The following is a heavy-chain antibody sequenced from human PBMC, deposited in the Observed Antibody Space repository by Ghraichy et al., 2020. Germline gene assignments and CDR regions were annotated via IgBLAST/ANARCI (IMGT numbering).Heavy chain of an antibody. CDR3: ARDPSKSLLGSYPDY. Sequence: ASVKVSCKASGYTFTSHGISWVRQAPGQGLEWMGWISAYNGNTNYAQKLQGRVTMTTDTSTSTAYMELRSLRSDDTAVYYCARDPSKSLLGSYPDYWGQGTLVTVSS. CDR1: GYTFTSHG. J-gene: IGHJ4*02. D-gene: IGHD1-26*01. CDR2: ISAYNGNT. V-gene: IGHV1-18*01.